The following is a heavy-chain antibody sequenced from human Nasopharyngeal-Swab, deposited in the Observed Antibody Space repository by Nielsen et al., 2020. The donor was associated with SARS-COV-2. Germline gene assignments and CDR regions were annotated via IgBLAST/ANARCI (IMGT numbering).Heavy chain of an antibody. CDR3: AKARRTDTYGYESFDS. CDR2: ITWNSGNK. D-gene: IGHD5-18*01. V-gene: IGHV3-9*01. Sequence: SLKISCAASGFTFENYAMHWVRQPPGKGLEWVSGITWNSGNKGYAESVQGRFTISRDNAKNSLYLQMNSLRAEDTALYFRAKARRTDTYGYESFDSWGQGTLVTVSS. J-gene: IGHJ4*02. CDR1: GFTFENYA.